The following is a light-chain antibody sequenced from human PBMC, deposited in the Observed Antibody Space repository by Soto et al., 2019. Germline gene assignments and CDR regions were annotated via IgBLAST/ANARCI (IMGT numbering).Light chain of an antibody. V-gene: IGLV2-23*01. CDR2: EGT. J-gene: IGLJ3*02. CDR1: NNDVGNYKL. CDR3: SSYAGTSTWV. Sequence: QSVLTQPPSVSASPGQSITISCTGTNNDVGNYKLVSWYQHHLGKAPKLIIYEGTKRPSGVSNRFSASQSGNTASLTISGLQAEDEADYYCSSYAGTSTWVFGGGTKLTVL.